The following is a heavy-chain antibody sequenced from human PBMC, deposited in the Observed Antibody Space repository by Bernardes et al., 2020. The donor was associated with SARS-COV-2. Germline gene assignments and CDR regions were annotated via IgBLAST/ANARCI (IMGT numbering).Heavy chain of an antibody. CDR2: FDPEDGEK. Sequence: ASVKVSCKVSGYPLTDFSMHWVRQAPGKGLEWLGGFDPEDGEKIYTQQFQGRVTMTEDTSTDTAYMELSSLRSEDTAVYYCARDVGIPHSGSYLFDYWGQGTLVTVSS. CDR3: ARDVGIPHSGSYLFDY. CDR1: GYPLTDFS. J-gene: IGHJ4*02. D-gene: IGHD1-26*01. V-gene: IGHV1-24*01.